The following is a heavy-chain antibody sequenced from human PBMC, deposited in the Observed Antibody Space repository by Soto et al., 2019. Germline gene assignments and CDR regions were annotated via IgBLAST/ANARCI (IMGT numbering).Heavy chain of an antibody. CDR2: IIPILGIA. D-gene: IGHD2-15*01. CDR1: GGTFSSYT. V-gene: IGHV1-69*02. CDR3: ARKPGYCSGGSCDDY. Sequence: QVQLVQSGAEVKKPGSSVKVSCKASGGTFSSYTISWVRQAPGQGLEWMGRIIPILGIANYAQKFQGRVTNTADKSTSTAYMQMSSLSSEDTAVYYCARKPGYCSGGSCDDYWGQGTLVTVSS. J-gene: IGHJ4*02.